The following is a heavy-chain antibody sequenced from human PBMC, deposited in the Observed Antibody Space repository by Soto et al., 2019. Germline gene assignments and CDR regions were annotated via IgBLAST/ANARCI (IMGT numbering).Heavy chain of an antibody. CDR2: ISGSGDNT. V-gene: IGHV3-23*01. CDR1: GITLATYA. Sequence: EVQLLESGGGLVQPGGSLRLSCAASGITLATYAMSWVGWVRQAPGKGLEWVSVISGSGDNTQYADSVKGRFTISRDNSKITLYLQTNSLRAEDTAVYYCATYKRHFDYWGQGSLVTVSS. CDR3: ATYKRHFDY. J-gene: IGHJ4*02. D-gene: IGHD1-20*01.